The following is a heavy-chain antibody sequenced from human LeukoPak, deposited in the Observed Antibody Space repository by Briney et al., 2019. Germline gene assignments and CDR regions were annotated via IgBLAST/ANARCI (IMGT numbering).Heavy chain of an antibody. CDR3: ARERGYYDSSGYYTYYYYYYMDV. D-gene: IGHD3-22*01. Sequence: GGSLRLSCAASGFTFSSYSMNWVRQAPGKGLEWVSSISSSSSYIYYADSVKGRFTIPRDNAKNSLYLQMNSLRAEDTAVYYCARERGYYDSSGYYTYYYYYYMDVWGKGTTVTVSS. CDR1: GFTFSSYS. V-gene: IGHV3-21*01. J-gene: IGHJ6*03. CDR2: ISSSSSYI.